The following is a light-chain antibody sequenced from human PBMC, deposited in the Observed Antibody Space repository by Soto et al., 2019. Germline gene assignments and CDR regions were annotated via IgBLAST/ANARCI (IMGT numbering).Light chain of an antibody. CDR2: DVS. CDR3: SSYTSNSALV. Sequence: QSALTQPASVSGSPGQSITISCTGTSSDVGGYNYVSRYQQHPAKAPKLIIYDVSYRPPGVSNRFSGSKSVNTASLTISGLQAEDEADYYCSSYTSNSALVFGTGTKVTVL. V-gene: IGLV2-14*03. CDR1: SSDVGGYNY. J-gene: IGLJ1*01.